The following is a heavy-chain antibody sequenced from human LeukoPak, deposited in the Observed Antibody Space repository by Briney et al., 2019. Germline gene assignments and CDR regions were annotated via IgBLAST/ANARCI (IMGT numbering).Heavy chain of an antibody. CDR2: MNPNSGNT. CDR3: ARAPSKRIAARRAFDI. Sequence: ASVKVSCKASGYTFTSYDINWVRQATGQGLEWMGWMNPNSGNTGYAQKFQGRVTITRNTSISTAYMELSSLRSEDTAVYCCARAPSKRIAARRAFDIWGQGTMVTVSS. V-gene: IGHV1-8*03. CDR1: GYTFTSYD. D-gene: IGHD6-13*01. J-gene: IGHJ3*02.